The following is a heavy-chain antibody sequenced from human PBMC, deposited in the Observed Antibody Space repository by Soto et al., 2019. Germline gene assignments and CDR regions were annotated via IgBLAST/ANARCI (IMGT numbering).Heavy chain of an antibody. CDR1: GGSISSYY. D-gene: IGHD3-10*01. CDR3: ARRYGGNLDY. J-gene: IGHJ4*02. V-gene: IGHV4-59*08. CDR2: IYYSGST. Sequence: QVQLQESGPGLVKPSETLSLTCTVSGGSISSYYWSWIRQPPGKGLEWIGYIYYSGSTNYNPSLXSRAXIXLDTSTNQFSLKLSSATAADTAVYYCARRYGGNLDYWGQGTLVTVSS.